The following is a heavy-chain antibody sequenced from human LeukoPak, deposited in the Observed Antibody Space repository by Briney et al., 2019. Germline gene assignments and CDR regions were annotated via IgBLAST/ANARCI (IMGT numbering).Heavy chain of an antibody. CDR3: AKDIEAGYYYGVDV. J-gene: IGHJ6*02. Sequence: PAGGSLRLSCAASGFTFHEYGMQWVRQAPGKGLEWVSGISWNSGNIGYADSVKGRFTISRDNAKNSLYLQMNSLRVEDTALYFCAKDIEAGYYYGVDVWGQGTTVIVSS. V-gene: IGHV3-9*01. CDR1: GFTFHEYG. D-gene: IGHD3-10*01. CDR2: ISWNSGNI.